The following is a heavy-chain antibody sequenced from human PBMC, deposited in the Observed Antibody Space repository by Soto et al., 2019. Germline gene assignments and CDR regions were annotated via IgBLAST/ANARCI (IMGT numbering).Heavy chain of an antibody. V-gene: IGHV3-15*07. CDR1: GFIFSSYS. Sequence: PGGSLRLSCAASGFIFSSYSIHWVRQAPGKGLEWVGRVKSKTDGGTTDFAAPVKGRCAISRDDSKNMVYLEMNSLKTEDTAIYYCTTDSYMTSIIVRFDYWGHGTLVTVSS. CDR3: TTDSYMTSIIVRFDY. D-gene: IGHD2-21*01. CDR2: VKSKTDGGTT. J-gene: IGHJ4*01.